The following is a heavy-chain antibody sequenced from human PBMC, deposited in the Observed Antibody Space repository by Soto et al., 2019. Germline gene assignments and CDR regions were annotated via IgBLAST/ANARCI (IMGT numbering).Heavy chain of an antibody. Sequence: SGNVSSEASGCSFGRYAISWGRQAPVQGLEWMGGIIPIFGTANYAQKFQGRVTITADESTSAAYMELSSLRSEDTAVYYCAPSPSRGDIWTGYCHLYYWA. CDR3: APSPSRGDIWTGYCHLYY. D-gene: IGHD3-9*01. J-gene: IGHJ4*01. V-gene: IGHV1-69*13. CDR1: GCSFGRYA. CDR2: IIPIFGTA.